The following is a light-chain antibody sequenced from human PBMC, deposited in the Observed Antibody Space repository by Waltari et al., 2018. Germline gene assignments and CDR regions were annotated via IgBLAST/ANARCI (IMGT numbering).Light chain of an antibody. J-gene: IGKJ3*01. V-gene: IGKV1-9*01. CDR2: AAS. CDR3: QQLNS. Sequence: DIQLTQSPSFLSASVGDRVTITCRAGQGISSYLAWYQQKPGKAPKLLIYAASTLQSGVPSRFSGSGSGTEFTLTISSLQPEDFATYYCQQLNSFGPGTKVDIK. CDR1: QGISSY.